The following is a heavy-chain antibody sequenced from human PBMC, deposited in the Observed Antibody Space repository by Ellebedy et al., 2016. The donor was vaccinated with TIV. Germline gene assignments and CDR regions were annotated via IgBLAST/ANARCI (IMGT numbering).Heavy chain of an antibody. J-gene: IGHJ6*02. CDR1: GGSISSRSYY. CDR2: IHYSGST. Sequence: SETLSLXCTVSGGSISSRSYYWGWIRQPPGKGLEWIGSIHYSGSTDYNPSLKSRVTISVDTSKNQFSLKLSSVTAADTAVYYCARDFKNTRGVQGVLIQAMDVWGQGTTVTVSS. CDR3: ARDFKNTRGVQGVLIQAMDV. D-gene: IGHD3-10*01. V-gene: IGHV4-39*02.